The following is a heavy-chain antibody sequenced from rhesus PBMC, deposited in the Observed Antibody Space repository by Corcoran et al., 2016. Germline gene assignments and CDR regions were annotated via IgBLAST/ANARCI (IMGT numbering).Heavy chain of an antibody. J-gene: IGHJ4*01. CDR2: ISGDYRST. Sequence: LQLQESGPGLVKPSETLSLTCAVSGGSISSNSWTWIRQPPGKGREGIGRISGDYRSTDYNPSLRSRVTISTDTAKTQFSLKVDSVTAADTAVDYCVGLMVAGPVEYWGQGVLVTVSS. V-gene: IGHV4-173*01. CDR1: GGSISSNS. D-gene: IGHD6-37*01. CDR3: VGLMVAGPVEY.